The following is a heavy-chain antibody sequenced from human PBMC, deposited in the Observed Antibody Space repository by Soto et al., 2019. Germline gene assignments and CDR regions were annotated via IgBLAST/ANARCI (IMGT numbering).Heavy chain of an antibody. CDR1: GFTFSSYA. Sequence: QVQLVESGGGVVQPGRSLRLSCAASGFTFSSYAMHWVRQAPGKGLEWVAVISYDGSNKYYADSVKGRFTISRDNSKNTLYLQMNSLRAEETAVYYCASPHYGDYVAFDYWGQGTLVTVSS. V-gene: IGHV3-30-3*01. CDR3: ASPHYGDYVAFDY. CDR2: ISYDGSNK. J-gene: IGHJ4*02. D-gene: IGHD4-17*01.